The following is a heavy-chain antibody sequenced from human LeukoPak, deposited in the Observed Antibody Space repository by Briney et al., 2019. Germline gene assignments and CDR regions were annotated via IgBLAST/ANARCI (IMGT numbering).Heavy chain of an antibody. CDR3: AKDRYYGSGTWNVGDH. Sequence: GGSLRLSCAASGFIFSSYSLTWVRQAPGKGLEWVAAVSASGSRNTYYADSVKGRFTISRDSSNNTLFLQMNSLRVEDTAVYFCAKDRYYGSGTWNVGDHWGQGTLVTVSS. D-gene: IGHD3-10*01. J-gene: IGHJ4*02. CDR2: VSASGSRNT. CDR1: GFIFSSYS. V-gene: IGHV3-23*01.